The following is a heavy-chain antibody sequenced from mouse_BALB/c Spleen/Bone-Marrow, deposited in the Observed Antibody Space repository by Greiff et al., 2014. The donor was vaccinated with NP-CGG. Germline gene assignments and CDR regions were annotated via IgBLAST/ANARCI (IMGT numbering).Heavy chain of an antibody. CDR2: IDPETGGT. J-gene: IGHJ3*01. CDR3: TRLDSSGYGAY. CDR1: GYTFTDYE. V-gene: IGHV1-15*01. D-gene: IGHD3-2*01. Sequence: VQVVESGAELVRPGASVTLSCKASGYTFTDYEMHWLKQTPVHGLEWIGAIDPETGGTAYNQKFKGRATLTTDKSSSTAYMELRSLTSEDSAVYYCTRLDSSGYGAYWGQGTLVTVSA.